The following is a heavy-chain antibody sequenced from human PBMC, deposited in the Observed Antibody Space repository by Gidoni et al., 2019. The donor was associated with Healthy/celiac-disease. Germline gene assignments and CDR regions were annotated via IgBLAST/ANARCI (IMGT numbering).Heavy chain of an antibody. Sequence: EVQLLESGGGLVQPGGSLRLSCAASGFHFSSYAMSWVRQAPGKGLEWVSAISGSGGSTYYADSVKGRFTISRDNSKNTLYLQMNSLRAEDTAVYYCAKRLLRVPDAFDIWGQGTMVTVSS. CDR1: GFHFSSYA. D-gene: IGHD2-15*01. CDR2: ISGSGGST. V-gene: IGHV3-23*01. CDR3: AKRLLRVPDAFDI. J-gene: IGHJ3*02.